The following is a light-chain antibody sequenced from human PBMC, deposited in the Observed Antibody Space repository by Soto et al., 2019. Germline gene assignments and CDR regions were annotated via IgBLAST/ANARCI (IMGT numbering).Light chain of an antibody. V-gene: IGLV1-40*01. Sequence: QSVLTQPPSVSGAPGQRVTMSCTGSSSNIGAGYHVHWYQQLPGTAPKLLIYTNRYRPSGVPDRFSGSRSGTSASLAITGLQAEDEADYYCQSYDSSLGDVFGTGTKLIVL. CDR3: QSYDSSLGDV. J-gene: IGLJ1*01. CDR1: SSNIGAGYH. CDR2: TNR.